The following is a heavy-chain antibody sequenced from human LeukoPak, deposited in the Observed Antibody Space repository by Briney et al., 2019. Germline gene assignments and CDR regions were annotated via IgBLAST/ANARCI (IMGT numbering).Heavy chain of an antibody. CDR3: ATCYDPYYYYGMDV. Sequence: SETLSLTCTVSGGSISSYYWSWIRQPPGKGLDWIGYIYYSGSTNYNPSLKSRVTISVDTSKNQFSLKLSSVTAADTAVYYCATCYDPYYYYGMDVWGQGTTVTVSS. J-gene: IGHJ6*02. D-gene: IGHD5-12*01. V-gene: IGHV4-59*08. CDR2: IYYSGST. CDR1: GGSISSYY.